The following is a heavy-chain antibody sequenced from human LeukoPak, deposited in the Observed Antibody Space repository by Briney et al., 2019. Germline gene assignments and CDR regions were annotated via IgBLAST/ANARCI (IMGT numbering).Heavy chain of an antibody. Sequence: PGGSLRLSCAASGFTFTNYAMTWVRQAPGKGLEWVSAISGSGDYTYHADSVKGRFTISRDKSKNTVFLQMNSLRVDDMAVYYCARQIGYCTSCNCYFDTWGQGALVTVSS. D-gene: IGHD2-8*01. CDR3: ARQIGYCTSCNCYFDT. J-gene: IGHJ4*02. V-gene: IGHV3-23*01. CDR2: ISGSGDYT. CDR1: GFTFTNYA.